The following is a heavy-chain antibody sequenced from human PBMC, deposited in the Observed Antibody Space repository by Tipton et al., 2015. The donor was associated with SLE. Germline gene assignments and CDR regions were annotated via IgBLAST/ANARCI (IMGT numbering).Heavy chain of an antibody. CDR1: GGSITTTPYY. V-gene: IGHV4-39*01. J-gene: IGHJ5*02. D-gene: IGHD6-13*01. CDR2: THYSGTN. Sequence: TLSLTCIVSGGSITTTPYYWGWIRQSPEKGLEWIWSTHYSGTNYYNPSIESRVTISMDTSKNEFSLNLRPVTATDTAVYYCARLVTKRAWFDPWGQGTLVTVSS. CDR3: ARLVTKRAWFDP.